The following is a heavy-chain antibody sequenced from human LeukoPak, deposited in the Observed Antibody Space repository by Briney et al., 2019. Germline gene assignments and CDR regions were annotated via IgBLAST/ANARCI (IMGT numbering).Heavy chain of an antibody. D-gene: IGHD3-10*01. CDR2: ISSSGSTI. CDR3: ARRGLWFGAFDP. Sequence: PGGFLRLSCAASGFTFSNVWMNWVRQAPGKGLEWVSYISSSGSTIYYADSVKGRFTISRDNAKNSLYLQMNSLGAEDTAVYYCARRGLWFGAFDPWGQGTLVTVSS. CDR1: GFTFSNVW. J-gene: IGHJ5*02. V-gene: IGHV3-11*01.